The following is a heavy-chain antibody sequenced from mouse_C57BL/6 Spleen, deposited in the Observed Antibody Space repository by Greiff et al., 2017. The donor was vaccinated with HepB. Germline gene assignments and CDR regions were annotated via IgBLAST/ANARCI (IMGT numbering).Heavy chain of an antibody. D-gene: IGHD3-2*01. J-gene: IGHJ2*01. V-gene: IGHV1-64*01. CDR2: IHPNSGST. CDR3: ASQDRRNYFDY. CDR1: GYTFTSYW. Sequence: VQLQQSGAELVKPGASVKLSCKASGYTFTSYWMHWVKQRPGQGLEWIGMIHPNSGSTNYNEKFKSKATLTVDKSSSTAYMQLSSLTSEDSAVYYCASQDRRNYFDYWGQSTTLTVSS.